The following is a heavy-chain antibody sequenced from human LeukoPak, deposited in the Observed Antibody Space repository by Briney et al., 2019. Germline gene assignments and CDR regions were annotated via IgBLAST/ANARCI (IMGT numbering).Heavy chain of an antibody. CDR2: TYYRSKWYN. J-gene: IGHJ6*02. D-gene: IGHD6-19*01. Sequence: SQTLSLTCAISGDSVSSNSAAWNWIRQSPSRGLEWLGRTYYRSKWYNDYAVSVKSRITINPDTSKNQFSLQLNSVTPEDTAVYYCARVQYSSGWTPFAMGVWGQGTTVNISS. CDR3: ARVQYSSGWTPFAMGV. CDR1: GDSVSSNSAA. V-gene: IGHV6-1*01.